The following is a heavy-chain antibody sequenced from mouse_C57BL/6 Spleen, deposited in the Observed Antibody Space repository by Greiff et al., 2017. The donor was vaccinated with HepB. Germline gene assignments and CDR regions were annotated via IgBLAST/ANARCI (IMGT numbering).Heavy chain of an antibody. CDR3: ARSAITTVVATYWYFDV. V-gene: IGHV1-4*01. D-gene: IGHD1-1*01. Sequence: VQLQQSGAELARPGASVKMSCKASGYTFTSYTMHWVKQRPGQGLEWIGYINPSSGYTKYNQKFKDKATLTADKSSSTAYMQLRSLTSEDSAVYYCARSAITTVVATYWYFDVWGTGTTVTVSS. CDR2: INPSSGYT. CDR1: GYTFTSYT. J-gene: IGHJ1*03.